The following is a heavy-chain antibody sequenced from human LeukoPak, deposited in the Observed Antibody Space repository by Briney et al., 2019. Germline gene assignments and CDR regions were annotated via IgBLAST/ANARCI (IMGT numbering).Heavy chain of an antibody. Sequence: GGSLRLSCTASGFTFSNYAMNWVRRAPGKGLEWVSAISGSGSNTYYTDSVKDRSTISRDNSKNSLYLQMNSLRPKDTAVYYCAKSQREACCYGMDVWGQGTTVTVS. CDR1: GFTFSNYA. V-gene: IGHV3-23*01. J-gene: IGHJ6*02. D-gene: IGHD1-26*01. CDR3: AKSQREACCYGMDV. CDR2: ISGSGSNT.